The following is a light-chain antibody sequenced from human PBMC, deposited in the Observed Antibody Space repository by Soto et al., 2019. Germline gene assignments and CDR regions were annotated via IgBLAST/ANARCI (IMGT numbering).Light chain of an antibody. J-gene: IGKJ5*01. Sequence: EIVLTQFPATLSLSPREGATLSCGASQSVRTSLAWYQQKPGQAPRLLIYDASTRATGIPARFSGSGSGTDFTLTISNLESEDSAVYYCQQRTDWPTITFGQGTRLEIK. CDR3: QQRTDWPTIT. CDR1: QSVRTS. CDR2: DAS. V-gene: IGKV3-11*01.